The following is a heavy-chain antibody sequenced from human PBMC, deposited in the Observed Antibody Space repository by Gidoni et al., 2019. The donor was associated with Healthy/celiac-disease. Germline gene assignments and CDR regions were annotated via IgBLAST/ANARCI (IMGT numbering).Heavy chain of an antibody. CDR1: GFTFSSYG. CDR3: AKDGSYGPPRSLNYFDY. V-gene: IGHV3-30*18. CDR2: ISYDGSNK. Sequence: QVQLVESGGGVVQPGWSLRLSCAASGFTFSSYGMHWVRQAPGKGLGWVAVISYDGSNKYYADSVKGRFTISRDNSKNTLYLQMNSLRAEDTAVYYCAKDGSYGPPRSLNYFDYWGQGTLVTVSS. J-gene: IGHJ4*02. D-gene: IGHD5-18*01.